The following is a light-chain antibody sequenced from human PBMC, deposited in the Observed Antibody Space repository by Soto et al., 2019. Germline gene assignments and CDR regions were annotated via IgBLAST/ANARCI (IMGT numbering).Light chain of an antibody. CDR2: EVS. Sequence: QSFLTQPASVSGSPVQSITISCTGTSSDVCSYNYVSWYQQHPGKAPKLMIYEVSDRPSGISSRFSGSKSGNTASLTISGLQTEDEADYYGSSYTSXSTLVGTGTKVXV. J-gene: IGLJ1*01. CDR1: SSDVCSYNY. CDR3: SSYTSXSTL. V-gene: IGLV2-14*01.